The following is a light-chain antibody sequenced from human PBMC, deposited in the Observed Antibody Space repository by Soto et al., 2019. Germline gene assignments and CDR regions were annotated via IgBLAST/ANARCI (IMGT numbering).Light chain of an antibody. J-gene: IGKJ5*01. Sequence: EVVMTQSPATLSVSPGERATLSCRASQSVSSNFAWYQQKPGQPPRLLIYGASTRATGVPARFSGSGSGTEFTLTISSLQSEDFAVYYCQQYNNWLSITFGQGTRLEIK. CDR2: GAS. V-gene: IGKV3-15*01. CDR1: QSVSSN. CDR3: QQYNNWLSIT.